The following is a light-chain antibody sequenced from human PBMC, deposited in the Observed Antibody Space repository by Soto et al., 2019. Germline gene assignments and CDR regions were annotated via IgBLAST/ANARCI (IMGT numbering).Light chain of an antibody. V-gene: IGLV2-8*01. CDR1: SSDVGGYNF. CDR2: EVN. Sequence: QSVLTQPPSASGSPGQSVTISCTGTSSDVGGYNFVSWYQQHPGKAPKVMIYEVNKRPSGVPDRFSASKSGNTASLTVSRLQAEDEANYYCSSYAGSNNLVFGGGTKLPVL. J-gene: IGLJ2*01. CDR3: SSYAGSNNLV.